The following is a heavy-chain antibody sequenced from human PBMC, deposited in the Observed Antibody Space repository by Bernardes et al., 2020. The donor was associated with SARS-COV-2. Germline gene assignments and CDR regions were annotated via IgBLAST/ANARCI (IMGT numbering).Heavy chain of an antibody. CDR1: GFRFSSYA. Sequence: GGSLRLSCAASGFRFSSYAMGWVRQAPGKGLEWVSVISMSGSRTSHADSVKGRFTISRDNSQNILYLQMNSLRAEDTAVYYCAKDFIVGATHLDYYFDSWGQGTLVTVSS. V-gene: IGHV3-23*01. CDR2: ISMSGSRT. J-gene: IGHJ4*02. D-gene: IGHD1-26*01. CDR3: AKDFIVGATHLDYYFDS.